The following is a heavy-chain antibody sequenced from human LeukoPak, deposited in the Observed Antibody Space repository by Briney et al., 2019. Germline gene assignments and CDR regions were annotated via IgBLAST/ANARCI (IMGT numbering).Heavy chain of an antibody. CDR3: ARVVAVAGRAFDI. V-gene: IGHV3-21*01. CDR2: ISSSSSYI. CDR1: GFTFSSYS. J-gene: IGHJ3*02. D-gene: IGHD6-19*01. Sequence: SPGGSLRLSCAASGFTFSSYSMNWVRQAPGKGLGWVSSISSSSSYIYYADSVKGRFTISRDNAKNSLYLQMNSLRAEDTAVYYCARVVAVAGRAFDIWGQGTMVTVSS.